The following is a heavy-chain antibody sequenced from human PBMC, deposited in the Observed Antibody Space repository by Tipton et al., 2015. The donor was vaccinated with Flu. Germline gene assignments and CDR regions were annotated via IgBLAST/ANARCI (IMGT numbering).Heavy chain of an antibody. J-gene: IGHJ4*02. CDR3: TSDYVYSNYHAY. Sequence: AASGFNGRFTISRDNAKNSLYLQMNSLRADDTAVYYCTSDYVYSNYHAYWGQGTLVTVSP. D-gene: IGHD3-16*01. V-gene: IGHV3-11*05.